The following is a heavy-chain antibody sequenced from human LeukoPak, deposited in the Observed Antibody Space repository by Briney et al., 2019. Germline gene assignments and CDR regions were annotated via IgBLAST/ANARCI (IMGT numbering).Heavy chain of an antibody. CDR2: ITPDSGGT. CDR3: ARGYRTGDMTIFAH. CDR1: GYTFTDYY. J-gene: IGHJ4*02. Sequence: ASVKVSCKASGYTFTDYYMHWVRQAPGQALEWMGWITPDSGGTDYAEKFQGRVTMARDTSISTVYMELTRLRSDDTAVYYCARGYRTGDMTIFAHWGQGTLVTVSS. V-gene: IGHV1-2*02. D-gene: IGHD3-3*01.